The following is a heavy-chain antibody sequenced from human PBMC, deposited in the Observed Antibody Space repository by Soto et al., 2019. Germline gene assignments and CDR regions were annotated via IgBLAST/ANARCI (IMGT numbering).Heavy chain of an antibody. J-gene: IGHJ4*02. CDR3: AREGGESSDGLYYFDS. CDR2: IYYSGNT. Sequence: SETLSLTCTVSGGSTSSDNYWSWIRQPPGRGLEWIGHIYYSGNTDYNPSLKSRLAISIDTSKNQFSLKLSSVTAADTAVYFCAREGGESSDGLYYFDSWGQGSLVTVS. D-gene: IGHD3-16*01. CDR1: GGSTSSDNY. V-gene: IGHV4-30-4*01.